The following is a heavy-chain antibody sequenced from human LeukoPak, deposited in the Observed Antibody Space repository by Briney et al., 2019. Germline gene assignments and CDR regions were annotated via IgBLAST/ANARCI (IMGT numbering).Heavy chain of an antibody. Sequence: ASVKVSCKASGYTFTSYDINWVRQATGQGLEWMWWMNPNSGNTGYAQKFQGRVTMTRNTSISTAYMELSSLRSEDTAVYYCARDIAGSYYNGVDYWGQGTLVTVSS. V-gene: IGHV1-8*01. CDR3: ARDIAGSYYNGVDY. CDR2: MNPNSGNT. CDR1: GYTFTSYD. D-gene: IGHD3-10*01. J-gene: IGHJ4*02.